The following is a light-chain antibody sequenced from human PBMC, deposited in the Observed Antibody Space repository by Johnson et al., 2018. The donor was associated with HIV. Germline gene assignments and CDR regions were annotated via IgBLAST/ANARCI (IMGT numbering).Light chain of an antibody. CDR2: ENN. CDR1: SSNIGNNY. V-gene: IGLV1-51*02. CDR3: GTWDSSLSAGV. J-gene: IGLJ1*01. Sequence: QSLLTQPPSVSAAPGQKVTISCSGSSSNIGNNYVSWYQQLPGTAHKLLIYENNKRPSGIPDRFSGSKSGTSATLGITGLQTGDEADYYCGTWDSSLSAGVFGTGTKVTVL.